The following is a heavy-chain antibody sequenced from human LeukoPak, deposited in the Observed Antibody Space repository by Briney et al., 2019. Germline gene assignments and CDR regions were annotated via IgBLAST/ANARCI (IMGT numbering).Heavy chain of an antibody. CDR1: GYRFTKYG. V-gene: IGHV1-18*04. Sequence: ASVRVSCTTSGYRFTKYGISWVRQAPGQGLEWMGWINPADGNTTSARKFHGRLIMTTDTSTNTAHMEMRGLRSDDTAVYYCARKLVFDYWGQGTLVSVSS. J-gene: IGHJ4*02. CDR2: INPADGNT. CDR3: ARKLVFDY.